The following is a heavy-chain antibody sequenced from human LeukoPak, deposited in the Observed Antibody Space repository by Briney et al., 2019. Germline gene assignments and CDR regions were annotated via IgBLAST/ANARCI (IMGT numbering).Heavy chain of an antibody. J-gene: IGHJ3*02. CDR3: ARGVYYYDSIYI. V-gene: IGHV3-74*01. D-gene: IGHD3-22*01. CDR2: INSDGSST. Sequence: GGSLRLSCAASGFTFISYWRHWVRQAPGKGLVWVSRINSDGSSTSYADSVKGRFTISRNNAKNTLYLQMNSLGAEDTAVYYCARGVYYYDSIYIWGRETMVTVSS. CDR1: GFTFISYW.